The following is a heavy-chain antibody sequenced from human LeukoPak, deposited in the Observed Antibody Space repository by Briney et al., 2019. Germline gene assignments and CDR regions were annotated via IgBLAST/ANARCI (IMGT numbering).Heavy chain of an antibody. CDR3: ARGSSWYGYDAFAI. D-gene: IGHD6-13*01. CDR2: INHSGST. V-gene: IGHV4-34*01. J-gene: IGHJ3*02. Sequence: SETLSLTCAVYGGSFSGYYWSWIRQPPGKGLEGIGEINHSGSTNYNPSLKSRVTISVDTSKNQFSLKLSSVTAADTAVYYCARGSSWYGYDAFAIWGQGTMVTVSS. CDR1: GGSFSGYY.